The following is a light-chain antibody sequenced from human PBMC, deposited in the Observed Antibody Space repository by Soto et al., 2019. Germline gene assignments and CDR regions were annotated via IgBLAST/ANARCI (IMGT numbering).Light chain of an antibody. CDR2: GAS. CDR3: QQYSSSPLT. J-gene: IGKJ4*01. V-gene: IGKV3-20*01. CDR1: QSVRSSH. Sequence: IVFTQSPSTPSFSPGERATPPRRTSQSVRSSHLAWYQQKPGQAPRLLIYGASSRATGIPDRFSGSGSGTDFTLTISRLEPEDFAVYHCQQYSSSPLTFGGGTKVDI.